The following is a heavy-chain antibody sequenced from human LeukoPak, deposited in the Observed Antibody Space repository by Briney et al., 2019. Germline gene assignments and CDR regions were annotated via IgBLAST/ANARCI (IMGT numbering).Heavy chain of an antibody. D-gene: IGHD5-24*01. CDR1: GGSISSYF. V-gene: IGHV4-59*01. CDR3: GRAAREMATTPDFDY. Sequence: SETLSLTCTVSGGSISSYFWSWIRQPPGKGLEWLGYIYYSGSTNYNPSLKSRVTISVDTSKNQFSLKLSSVTAADTAVYYCGRAAREMATTPDFDYGGQGTRVTASS. J-gene: IGHJ4*02. CDR2: IYYSGST.